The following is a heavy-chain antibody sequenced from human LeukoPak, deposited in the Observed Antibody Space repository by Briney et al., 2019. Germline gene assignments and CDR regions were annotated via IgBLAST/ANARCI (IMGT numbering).Heavy chain of an antibody. CDR3: ARVKDPGGYYYYYYMDV. V-gene: IGHV4-34*01. J-gene: IGHJ6*03. CDR1: GGSFSGYY. Sequence: SGTLSLTCAVYGGSFSGYYWSWIRQPPGKGLEWIGEINHSGSTNYNPSLKSRVTISVDTSKNQFSLKLSSVTAADTAVYYCARVKDPGGYYYYYYMDVWGKGTTVTVSS. CDR2: INHSGST. D-gene: IGHD3-16*01.